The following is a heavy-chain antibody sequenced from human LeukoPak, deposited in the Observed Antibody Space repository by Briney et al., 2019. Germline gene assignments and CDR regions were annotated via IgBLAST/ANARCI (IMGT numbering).Heavy chain of an antibody. D-gene: IGHD3-3*01. CDR1: GFIFSSYV. Sequence: GGSLRLSCVASGFIFSSYVMSWVRHAPGKGLEWVSAISGSGGGTYYADSVKGRFTISRDNSKNTLYLQMNSLRAEDTAVYYCVKQLLALGYWGQGTLVTVSS. CDR2: ISGSGGGT. V-gene: IGHV3-23*01. CDR3: VKQLLALGY. J-gene: IGHJ4*02.